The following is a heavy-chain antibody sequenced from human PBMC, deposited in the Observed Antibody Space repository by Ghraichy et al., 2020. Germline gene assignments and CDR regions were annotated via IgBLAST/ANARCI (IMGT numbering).Heavy chain of an antibody. CDR1: GFTFSSYW. CDR2: IQLDGGER. D-gene: IGHD4-17*01. V-gene: IGHV3-7*01. CDR3: ALSDYGDYGGPDY. J-gene: IGHJ4*02. Sequence: GGSLRLSCEASGFTFSSYWMAWIRQAPGKGLEWVANIQLDGGERYYVDSVKGRFTISRDNAQKSLYLQMNSLRAEDTAVYYCALSDYGDYGGPDYWGQGTLVTVSS.